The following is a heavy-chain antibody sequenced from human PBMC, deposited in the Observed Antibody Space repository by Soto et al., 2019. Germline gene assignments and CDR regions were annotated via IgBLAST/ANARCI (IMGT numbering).Heavy chain of an antibody. D-gene: IGHD2-15*01. J-gene: IGHJ4*02. Sequence: ASVNVSFKAYRYTFTVYYIHVLLQAPGQGLEWMGWMNPNSGVTNYAENFQGSVTMTRDTSISTAYMELRRLRSDDTAVYYCGGGRVYTHYEQRGQGHGVSVSS. CDR2: MNPNSGVT. CDR3: GGGRVYTHYEQ. CDR1: RYTFTVYY. V-gene: IGHV1-2*02.